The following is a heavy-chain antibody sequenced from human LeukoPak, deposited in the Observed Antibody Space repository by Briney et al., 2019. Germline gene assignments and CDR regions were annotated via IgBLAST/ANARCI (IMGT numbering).Heavy chain of an antibody. CDR3: ARAAGYGGYGPYYFDY. D-gene: IGHD5-12*01. V-gene: IGHV1-69*04. J-gene: IGHJ4*02. CDR1: GGTFSSYA. CDR2: IIPILGIA. Sequence: ASVKVSCKASGGTFSSYAISWVRQAPGQGLEWMGRIIPILGIANYAQKFQGRVTITADKSTSTAYMELSSLRSEDTAVYYCARAAGYGGYGPYYFDYWGQGTLVTVSS.